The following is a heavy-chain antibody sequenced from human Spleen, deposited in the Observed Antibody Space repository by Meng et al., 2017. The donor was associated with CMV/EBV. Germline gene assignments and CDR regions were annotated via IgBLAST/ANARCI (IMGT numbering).Heavy chain of an antibody. CDR1: GGSFSGYY. Sequence: SETLSLTCAVYGGSFSGYYWSWIRQPPGKGLEWIGEINHSGSTNYNPSLKSRVTISVDTPKNQFSLRLSSVTAADTAVYYCARDFQYYGVDVWGQGTTVTVSS. CDR3: ARDFQYYGVDV. V-gene: IGHV4-34*01. CDR2: INHSGST. J-gene: IGHJ6*02.